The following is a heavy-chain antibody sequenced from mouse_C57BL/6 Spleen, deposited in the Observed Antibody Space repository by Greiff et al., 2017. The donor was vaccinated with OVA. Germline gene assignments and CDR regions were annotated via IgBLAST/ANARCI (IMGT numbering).Heavy chain of an antibody. CDR1: GFTFSDYG. CDR2: ISSGSSTI. J-gene: IGHJ1*03. D-gene: IGHD1-1*01. V-gene: IGHV5-17*01. Sequence: EVKLMESGGGLVKPGGSLKLSCAASGFTFSDYGMHWVRQAPEKGLEWVAYISSGSSTIYYADTVKGRFTISRDNAKNTLFLQMTSLRSEDTAMYYCARDYYGSRHWYFDVWGTGTTVTVSS. CDR3: ARDYYGSRHWYFDV.